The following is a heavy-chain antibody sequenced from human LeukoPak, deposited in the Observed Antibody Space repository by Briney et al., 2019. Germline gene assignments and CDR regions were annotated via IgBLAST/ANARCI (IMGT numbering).Heavy chain of an antibody. V-gene: IGHV3-20*04. J-gene: IGHJ4*02. Sequence: PGGSLRLSCEDSGFTFADYGLSWVRQAPGKGLEWVAGINWSGDNTFYADSVKGRFTISRDNTKKTLYLQMNNLRGEGTATYYCARDLSSNWNNLAYWGQGTLVTVSS. CDR2: INWSGDNT. D-gene: IGHD1/OR15-1a*01. CDR3: ARDLSSNWNNLAY. CDR1: GFTFADYG.